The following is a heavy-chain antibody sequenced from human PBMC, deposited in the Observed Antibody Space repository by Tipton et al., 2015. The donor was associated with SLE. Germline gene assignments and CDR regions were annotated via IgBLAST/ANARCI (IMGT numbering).Heavy chain of an antibody. J-gene: IGHJ4*02. D-gene: IGHD5-24*01. V-gene: IGHV4-59*01. CDR3: ARVAGGDGYKPLDY. CDR2: IYYSGST. CDR1: GGSISSYY. Sequence: LSLTCTVSGGSISSYYWSWIRQPPGKGLEWIGYIYYSGSTNYNPSLKSRVTISVDTSKNQFSLKLSSVTAADTAVYYCARVAGGDGYKPLDYWGQGTLVTVSS.